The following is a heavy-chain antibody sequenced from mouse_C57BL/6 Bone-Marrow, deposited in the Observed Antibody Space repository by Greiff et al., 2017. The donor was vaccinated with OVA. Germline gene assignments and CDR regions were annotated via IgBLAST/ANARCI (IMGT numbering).Heavy chain of an antibody. CDR3: TRDRIDYYGSPYYYAMDY. CDR1: GFTFSSYA. V-gene: IGHV5-9-1*02. J-gene: IGHJ4*01. CDR2: ISSGGDYI. Sequence: EVQLVESGEGLVKPGGSLKLSCAASGFTFSSYAMSWVRQTPEKRLEWVAYISSGGDYIYYADTVKGRFTISRDNARNTLYLQMSSLKSEDTAMYYCTRDRIDYYGSPYYYAMDYWGQGTSVTVSS. D-gene: IGHD1-1*01.